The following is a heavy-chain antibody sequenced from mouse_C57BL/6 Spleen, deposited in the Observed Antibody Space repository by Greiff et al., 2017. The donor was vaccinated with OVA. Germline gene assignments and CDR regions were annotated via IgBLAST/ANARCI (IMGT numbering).Heavy chain of an antibody. V-gene: IGHV1-64*01. J-gene: IGHJ2*01. Sequence: QVQLQQPGAELVKPGASVKLSCKASGYTFTSYWMHWVKQRPGQGLEWIGMIHPNSGSTNYNEKFKSKATLTVDKSSSTAYMQLSSLTSDDSAVYYCSSSGDYYGSSYVGYWGPGTTLTVSS. CDR3: SSSGDYYGSSYVGY. CDR1: GYTFTSYW. D-gene: IGHD1-1*01. CDR2: IHPNSGST.